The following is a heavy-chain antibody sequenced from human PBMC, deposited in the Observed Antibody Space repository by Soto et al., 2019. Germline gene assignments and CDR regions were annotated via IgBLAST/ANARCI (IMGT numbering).Heavy chain of an antibody. CDR3: ARTRSLDLWFAELLGPYWCDP. J-gene: IGHJ5*02. Sequence: SETLSLTCAVSGGSISSGGYSWSWIRQPPGKGLEWIGYIYHSGSTYYNPSLKSRVTISVDTSKNQFSLKLSSVTAAAPAVYSSARTRSLDLWFAELLGPYWCDPWGQGTLVTAPQ. CDR2: IYHSGST. D-gene: IGHD3-10*01. V-gene: IGHV4-30-2*05. CDR1: GGSISSGGYS.